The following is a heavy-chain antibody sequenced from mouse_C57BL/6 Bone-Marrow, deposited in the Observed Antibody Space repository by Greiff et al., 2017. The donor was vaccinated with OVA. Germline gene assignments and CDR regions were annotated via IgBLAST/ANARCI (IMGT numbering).Heavy chain of an antibody. V-gene: IGHV5-16*01. CDR2: INYDGSST. D-gene: IGHD4-1*01. J-gene: IGHJ3*01. Sequence: EVKVVESEGGLVQPGSSMKLSCTASGFTFSDYYMAWVRQVPEKGLEWVANINYDGSSTYYLDSLKSRFIISRDNAKNILYLQMSSLKSEDTATYYCARGKLGEGFAYWGQGTLVTVSA. CDR1: GFTFSDYY. CDR3: ARGKLGEGFAY.